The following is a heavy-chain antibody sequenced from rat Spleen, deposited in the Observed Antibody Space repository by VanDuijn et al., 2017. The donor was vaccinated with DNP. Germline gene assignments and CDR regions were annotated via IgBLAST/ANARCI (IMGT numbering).Heavy chain of an antibody. CDR3: AEWSNFFDY. J-gene: IGHJ2*01. CDR2: ISYSGST. Sequence: EVQLQESGPGLVKPSQSLSLTCSVTAYSITSHYWGWIRRFPGNKMEWIGHISYSGSTGYNPSLKSRISITRDTSKNQYFLQLYSVTTEDTATYYCAEWSNFFDYWGQGVMVTVSS. V-gene: IGHV3-1*01. D-gene: IGHD1-12*02. CDR1: AYSITSHY.